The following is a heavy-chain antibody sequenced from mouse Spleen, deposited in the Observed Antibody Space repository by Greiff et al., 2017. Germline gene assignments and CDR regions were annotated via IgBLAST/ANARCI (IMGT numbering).Heavy chain of an antibody. J-gene: IGHJ2*01. CDR3: ARLGDYDFFDY. D-gene: IGHD2-4*01. CDR1: GYTFTSYW. Sequence: QVHVKQSGAELVRPGSSVKLSCKASGYTFTSYWMHWVKQRPIQGLEWIGNIDPSDSETHYNQKFKDKATLTVDKSSSTAYMQLSSLTSEDSAVYYCARLGDYDFFDYWGQGTTLTVSS. V-gene: IGHV1-52*01. CDR2: IDPSDSET.